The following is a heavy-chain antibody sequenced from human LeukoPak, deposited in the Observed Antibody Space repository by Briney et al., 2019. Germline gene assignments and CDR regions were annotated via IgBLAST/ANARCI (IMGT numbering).Heavy chain of an antibody. Sequence: SETLSLTCAVPGGSISSSNWWSWVRQHPGKGLEWIGEIYHSGSTNYNPSLKSRVTISVDKSKNQFSLKLSSVTAADTAVYYCARYYYDSNGYLYFDYWGQGTLVTVSS. CDR1: GGSISSSNW. D-gene: IGHD3-22*01. CDR2: IYHSGST. J-gene: IGHJ4*02. CDR3: ARYYYDSNGYLYFDY. V-gene: IGHV4-4*02.